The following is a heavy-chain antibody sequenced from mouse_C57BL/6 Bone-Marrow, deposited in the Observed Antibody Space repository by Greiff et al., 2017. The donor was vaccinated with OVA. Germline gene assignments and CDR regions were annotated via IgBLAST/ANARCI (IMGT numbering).Heavy chain of an antibody. CDR2: IYPGNGDT. Sequence: LQQSGAELVRPGASVKMSCKASGYTFTSYNMHWVKQTTRQGLEWIGAIYPGNGDTSYNQKFKGKATLTVDKSSSTAYMQLSSLTSEDSAVYFCARGDSNYPYFDYWGQGTTLTVSA. CDR1: GYTFTSYN. J-gene: IGHJ2*01. V-gene: IGHV1-12*01. CDR3: ARGDSNYPYFDY. D-gene: IGHD2-5*01.